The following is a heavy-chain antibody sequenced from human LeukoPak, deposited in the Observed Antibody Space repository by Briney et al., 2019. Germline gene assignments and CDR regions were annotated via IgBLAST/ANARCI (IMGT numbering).Heavy chain of an antibody. J-gene: IGHJ4*02. CDR2: INPSGGST. D-gene: IGHD2-21*02. CDR1: GYTFTSYY. CDR3: ARGPSLVVVTAIPFDY. V-gene: IGHV1-46*01. Sequence: ASVKVSCKAPGYTFTSYYMHWVRQAPGQGLEWMGIINPSGGSTSYAQKFQGRVTMTRDTSTSTVYMELSSLRSEDTAVYYCARGPSLVVVTAIPFDYWGQGTLVTVSS.